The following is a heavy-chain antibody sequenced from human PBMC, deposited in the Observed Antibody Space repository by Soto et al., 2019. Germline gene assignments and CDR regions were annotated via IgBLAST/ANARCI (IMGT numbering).Heavy chain of an antibody. Sequence: GGSLRLSCAASGFTFSSYSMMWVRQAPGKGLEWVSLLSSSSSYIYFADSLKGRFTISRDNAKNSLYLQMNSLRAEDTAVYYXARVGYSSGWLPDYWGQGTLVTVSS. D-gene: IGHD6-19*01. J-gene: IGHJ4*02. CDR1: GFTFSSYS. CDR3: ARVGYSSGWLPDY. CDR2: LSSSSSYI. V-gene: IGHV3-21*01.